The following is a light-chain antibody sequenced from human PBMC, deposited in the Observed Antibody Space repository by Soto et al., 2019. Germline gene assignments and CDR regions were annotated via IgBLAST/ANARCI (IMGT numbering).Light chain of an antibody. CDR1: QSISTW. J-gene: IGKJ3*01. CDR3: QQYASFPFT. V-gene: IGKV1-5*03. CDR2: KAS. Sequence: DIPMTQSPSTLSASVGHRITITCRASQSISTWLAWYQQKPGKAPKVLIYKASSLESGVPSRFSGSGSGTEFTLTISSLQTDDFATYYCQQYASFPFTFGPGTRVDFK.